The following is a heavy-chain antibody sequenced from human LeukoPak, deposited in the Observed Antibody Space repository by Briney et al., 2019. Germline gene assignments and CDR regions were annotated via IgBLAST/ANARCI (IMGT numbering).Heavy chain of an antibody. Sequence: SVKVSCKASGGTFSSYTISWVRQAPGQGLEWMGRIIPILGIANYAQKFQGRVTITADKSTSTAYMELSSLRSEDTAVYYCASGSQLLGFDAFDIWGQGTMVTVSS. V-gene: IGHV1-69*02. CDR2: IIPILGIA. J-gene: IGHJ3*02. D-gene: IGHD2-2*01. CDR1: GGTFSSYT. CDR3: ASGSQLLGFDAFDI.